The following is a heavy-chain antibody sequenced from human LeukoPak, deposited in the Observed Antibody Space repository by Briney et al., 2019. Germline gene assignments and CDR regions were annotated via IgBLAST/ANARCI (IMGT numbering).Heavy chain of an antibody. D-gene: IGHD3-22*01. Sequence: GGSLRLSCAASGFTFSTYGMNWVRQAPGKGLEWVSSISSSSSYIYYADSVKGRFTITRDNAKNSLHLQMISLRAEDTAVYYCAREPTPTSGYNFDHWGQGTLVTVSS. CDR1: GFTFSTYG. V-gene: IGHV3-21*01. CDR3: AREPTPTSGYNFDH. J-gene: IGHJ4*02. CDR2: ISSSSSYI.